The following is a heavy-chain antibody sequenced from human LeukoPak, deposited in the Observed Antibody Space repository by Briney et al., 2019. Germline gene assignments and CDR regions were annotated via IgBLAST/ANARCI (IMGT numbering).Heavy chain of an antibody. D-gene: IGHD1-26*01. J-gene: IGHJ4*02. CDR2: FHDSRGT. Sequence: TSETLSLTCTVSGGSISSDYWSWIRQPPGKALEWIGFFHDSRGTNYNPSLRSRASISLDTSKSQFYLDLGSVTAADTAVYYCARGDPTGRPGIAFDHWVQGTLVTVSS. V-gene: IGHV4-59*01. CDR3: ARGDPTGRPGIAFDH. CDR1: GGSISSDY.